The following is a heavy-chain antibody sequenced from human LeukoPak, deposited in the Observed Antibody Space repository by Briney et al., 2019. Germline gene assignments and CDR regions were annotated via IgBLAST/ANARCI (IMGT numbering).Heavy chain of an antibody. J-gene: IGHJ6*02. Sequence: GGALRLSCATSGFTFTSQARTWGREGPGGGGERGSGVSGTTGRTFYGDSVKGRFPVSRDNSRDTLYLQMNSLRAEDAAVYFCARVACGTECYYRLDVWGQGTTVPVSS. CDR1: GFTFTSQA. CDR3: ARVACGTECYYRLDV. CDR2: VSGTTGRT. D-gene: IGHD2-21*01. V-gene: IGHV3-23*01.